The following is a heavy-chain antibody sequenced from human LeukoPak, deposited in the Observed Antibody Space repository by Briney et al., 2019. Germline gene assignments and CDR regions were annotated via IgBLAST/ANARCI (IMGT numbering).Heavy chain of an antibody. V-gene: IGHV3-7*01. CDR1: GFTSSSYW. CDR3: AREGAYYLDS. D-gene: IGHD4/OR15-4a*01. CDR2: VKQDGSER. Sequence: GGSLRLSCAASGFTSSSYWMSWVRQAPGKGLVWVANVKQDGSERYYVGSVRGRFTISRDNAKNSLYLQMNSLRAEDTAVYYCAREGAYYLDSWGQGTLVAVSS. J-gene: IGHJ4*02.